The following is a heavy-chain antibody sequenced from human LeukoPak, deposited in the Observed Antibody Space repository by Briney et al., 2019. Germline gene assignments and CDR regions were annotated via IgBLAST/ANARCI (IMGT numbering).Heavy chain of an antibody. D-gene: IGHD3-22*01. CDR3: ARGGAYYYDNSGYYSLDFDY. CDR2: IYPGDSDT. V-gene: IGHV5-51*01. Sequence: GESLKISCKGSGYSFADYWIGWVRQMPGKGLEWMGIIYPGDSDTKYSPSFQGQVTISADKSISTAYLRWNSLKASDTAMYYCARGGAYYYDNSGYYSLDFDYWGQGTVVTVSS. CDR1: GYSFADYW. J-gene: IGHJ4*02.